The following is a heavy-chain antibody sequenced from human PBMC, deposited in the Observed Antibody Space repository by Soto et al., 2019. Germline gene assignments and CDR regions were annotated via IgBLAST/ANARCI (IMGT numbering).Heavy chain of an antibody. CDR2: INHSGST. CDR3: ARKRIRELRGSNWFDP. V-gene: IGHV4-34*01. Sequence: QVQLQQWGAGLLKPSETLSLTCAVYGGSFSGYYWSWIRQPPGKGLEWIGEINHSGSTNYNPSLKSRVTISVDTSKNLFSMKPRSVTAANTAVYYCARKRIRELRGSNWFDPWGQGTLVTVSS. J-gene: IGHJ5*02. D-gene: IGHD1-7*01. CDR1: GGSFSGYY.